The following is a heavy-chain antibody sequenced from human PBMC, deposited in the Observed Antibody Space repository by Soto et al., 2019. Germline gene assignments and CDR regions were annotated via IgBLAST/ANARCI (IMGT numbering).Heavy chain of an antibody. CDR2: ITASGGST. V-gene: IGHV3-23*01. J-gene: IGHJ4*02. CDR1: GFTFSSYD. D-gene: IGHD3-16*01. CDR3: ANGGKQTVAY. Sequence: GGSLRLSCAASGFTFSSYDMSWVRQAPGKGLEWVSVITASGGSTYYTDSVKGRFTVSRDNSENTLFLQMNSLRAEDTAVYYCANGGKQTVAYWGQGTLVTVSS.